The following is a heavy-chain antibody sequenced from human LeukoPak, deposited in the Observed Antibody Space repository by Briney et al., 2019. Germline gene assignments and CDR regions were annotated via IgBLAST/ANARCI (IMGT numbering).Heavy chain of an antibody. CDR1: GGTFSSYA. CDR3: ASPLDSSGYYPTINDAFDI. Sequence: SVKVSCKASGGTFSSYAISWVRQAPGQGLEWMGRIIPIFGTANYAQKFQGRVTITTDESTSTAYMELSSLRSEDTAVYYCASPLDSSGYYPTINDAFDIWGQGTMLTVSS. J-gene: IGHJ3*02. D-gene: IGHD3-22*01. CDR2: IIPIFGTA. V-gene: IGHV1-69*05.